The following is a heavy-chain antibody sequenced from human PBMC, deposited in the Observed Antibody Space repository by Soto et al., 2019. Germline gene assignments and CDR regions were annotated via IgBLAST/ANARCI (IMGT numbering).Heavy chain of an antibody. J-gene: IGHJ3*01. CDR2: VHSDGTTT. CDR3: ARGDRGGFAR. D-gene: IGHD3-16*01. CDR1: GFTFDYYW. V-gene: IGHV3-74*01. Sequence: EVQLVESGGGLVQPGESLRLSCAASGFTFDYYWMHWVRQAPGKGLVWVSRVHSDGTTTTYADSVKGRFTISRDNARYRVSLQVSSLRGEDTAICYCARGDRGGFARWGHGTVVTVSS.